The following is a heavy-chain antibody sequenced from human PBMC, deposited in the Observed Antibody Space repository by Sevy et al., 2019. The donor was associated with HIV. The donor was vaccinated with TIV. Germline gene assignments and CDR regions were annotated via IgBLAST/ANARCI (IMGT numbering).Heavy chain of an antibody. Sequence: GGSLRLSCTVSGFTFSRFWMSWARQAPGEGLEWVASIKEDGSDEKYLDAVKGRFSIFRDNVNKSLFLQMDNLRGDDTAVYYCVRGSGAYWGRGTRVTVSS. D-gene: IGHD3-3*01. V-gene: IGHV3-7*03. CDR2: IKEDGSDE. J-gene: IGHJ4*02. CDR3: VRGSGAY. CDR1: GFTFSRFW.